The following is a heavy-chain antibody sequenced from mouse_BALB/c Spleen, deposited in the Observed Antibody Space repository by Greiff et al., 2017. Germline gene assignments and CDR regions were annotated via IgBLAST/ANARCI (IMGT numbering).Heavy chain of an antibody. V-gene: IGHV1-18*01. D-gene: IGHD4-1*01. CDR3: ARDWDGGFAY. Sequence: VQLKQSGPELVKPGASVKIPCKASGYTFTDYNMDWVKQSHGKSLEWIGDINPNNGGTIYNQKFKGKATLTVDKSSSTAYMELRSLTSEDTAVYYCARDWDGGFAYWGQGTLVTVSA. CDR2: INPNNGGT. CDR1: GYTFTDYN. J-gene: IGHJ3*01.